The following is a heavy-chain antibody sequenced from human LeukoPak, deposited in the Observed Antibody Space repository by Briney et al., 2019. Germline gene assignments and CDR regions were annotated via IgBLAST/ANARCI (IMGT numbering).Heavy chain of an antibody. J-gene: IGHJ3*02. V-gene: IGHV3-20*04. CDR1: GFTFDDYG. CDR2: INWNGGST. D-gene: IGHD2-8*01. CDR3: ARALYCTNGVCYTSGAFDI. Sequence: GGSLRLSCAASGFTFDDYGMSWVRQAPGKGLEWGSGINWNGGSTGYADSVKGRFTISRDNAKNSLYLQMNSLRAEDTALYYCARALYCTNGVCYTSGAFDIWGQGTMVTVSS.